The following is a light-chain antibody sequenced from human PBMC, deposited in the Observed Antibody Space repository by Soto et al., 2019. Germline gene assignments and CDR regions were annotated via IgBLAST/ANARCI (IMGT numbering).Light chain of an antibody. CDR1: QSVRSN. CDR3: QQYINWPPLT. J-gene: IGKJ4*01. V-gene: IGKV3-15*01. Sequence: EIVLTQSPATLSVSPGERATLSCRASQSVRSNLAWYQQKPGQAPRLLIFGASTRATNIPARFSDSGSGTEFTLTISSLQSEDFAVYYCQQYINWPPLTFGGGTKVDIK. CDR2: GAS.